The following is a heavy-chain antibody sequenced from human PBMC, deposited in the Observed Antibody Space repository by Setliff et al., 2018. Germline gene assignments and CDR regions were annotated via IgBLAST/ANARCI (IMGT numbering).Heavy chain of an antibody. V-gene: IGHV4-61*10. CDR3: ARGGYNGYAVFDD. CDR1: GGSISSGAYY. D-gene: IGHD5-12*01. CDR2: IYYTGSP. Sequence: KSSETLSLTCTVSGGSISSGAYYWSWIRQPAGKGLEWIGRIYYTGSPSYSPSLRSRGTISVDTSKNKFSLSLSSVTAADTAVYYCARGGYNGYAVFDDWGQGALVTVSS. J-gene: IGHJ4*02.